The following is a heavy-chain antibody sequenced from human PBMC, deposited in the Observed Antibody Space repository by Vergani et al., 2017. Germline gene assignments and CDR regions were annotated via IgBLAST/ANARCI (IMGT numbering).Heavy chain of an antibody. V-gene: IGHV4-59*01. D-gene: IGHD6-13*01. CDR2: IYYSGST. CDR3: ARDSGYSSSWVNWFDP. Sequence: QVQLQESGPGLVKPSETLSLTCTVSGGSISSYYWSWIRQPPGKGLEWIGYIYYSGSTNYNPSLKSRVTISVDTSKNQFSLKLSSVTAADTAVYYCARDSGYSSSWVNWFDPWGQGTLVTVSS. J-gene: IGHJ5*02. CDR1: GGSISSYY.